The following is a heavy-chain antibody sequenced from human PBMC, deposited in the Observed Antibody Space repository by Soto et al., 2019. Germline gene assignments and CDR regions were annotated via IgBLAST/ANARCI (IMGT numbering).Heavy chain of an antibody. D-gene: IGHD5-12*01. CDR2: ISAYNGMT. CDR1: GYTFINYH. V-gene: IGHV1-18*01. J-gene: IGHJ4*02. Sequence: QVQLVQSGGEVKKPGASVTVSCKASGYTFINYHITWVRQAPGQGLEWMAWISAYNGMTDYAQRFQGRVTMTRDTSTTTAYVALRNLGSDDTAVYFCAKSPRGEMATDWGQGTLVTVSS. CDR3: AKSPRGEMATD.